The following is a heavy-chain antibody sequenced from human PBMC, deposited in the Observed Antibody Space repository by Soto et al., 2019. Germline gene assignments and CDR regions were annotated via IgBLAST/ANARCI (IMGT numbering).Heavy chain of an antibody. J-gene: IGHJ4*01. Sequence: ASVKVSCKASGYKFNTYGITWVRQAPGQGLEWMGWISGNNGNTKYPQKFQGRVTMTTDASTSAAYMELRSLRSDDTAVYYCARDMWSFGSGSYSVDYWG. CDR2: ISGNNGNT. V-gene: IGHV1-18*01. CDR1: GYKFNTYG. D-gene: IGHD3-10*01. CDR3: ARDMWSFGSGSYSVDY.